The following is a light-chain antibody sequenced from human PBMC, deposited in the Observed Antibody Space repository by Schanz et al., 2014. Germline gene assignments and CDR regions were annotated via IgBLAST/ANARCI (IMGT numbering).Light chain of an antibody. CDR1: QSVSSN. V-gene: IGKV3-20*01. J-gene: IGKJ3*01. Sequence: EIVMTQSPATLSVSPGERATLSCRASQSVSSNLAWYQQKPGQAPRLLIYGASSRATGIPDRFSGSGSGTDFTLTISRLEPEDFAIYYCQHYGGSFTFGPGTRVDIK. CDR2: GAS. CDR3: QHYGGSFT.